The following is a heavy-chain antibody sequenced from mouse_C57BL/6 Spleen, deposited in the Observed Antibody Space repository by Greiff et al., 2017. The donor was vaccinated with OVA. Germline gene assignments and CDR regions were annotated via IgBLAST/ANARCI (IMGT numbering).Heavy chain of an antibody. Sequence: EVKLMESGGGLVKPGGSLKLSCAASGFTFSDYGMHWVRQAPEKGLAWVAYISSGSSTLYYADTVKGRFTISRDNAKNTLFLQMTSLRSEDTAMYYCATLRLFAYWGQGTLVTVSA. J-gene: IGHJ3*01. CDR1: GFTFSDYG. CDR2: ISSGSSTL. D-gene: IGHD1-1*01. V-gene: IGHV5-17*01. CDR3: ATLRLFAY.